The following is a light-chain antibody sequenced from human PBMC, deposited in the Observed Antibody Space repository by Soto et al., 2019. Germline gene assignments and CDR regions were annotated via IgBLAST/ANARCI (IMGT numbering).Light chain of an antibody. V-gene: IGKV1-39*01. Sequence: DIQMTQSPSSLSASVGDRVTITCRASQSIYSSLNSYHQKPGKAPKLLIYAASNLQSGVPSRFSGSGSGTDFTLSISSLQPEDFATYYCQQSYSAPYTFGQGTKLEI. CDR2: AAS. J-gene: IGKJ2*01. CDR3: QQSYSAPYT. CDR1: QSIYSS.